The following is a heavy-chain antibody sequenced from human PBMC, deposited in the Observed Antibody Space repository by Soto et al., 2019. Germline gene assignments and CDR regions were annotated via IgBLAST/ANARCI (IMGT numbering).Heavy chain of an antibody. Sequence: QVQLVESGGGVVQPGRSLRLSCAASGFTFSSYAMHWVRQAPGKGLEWVAVISYDGSNKYYADSVKGRFTISRDNSKNTLYLQMNSLRAEDTAVYYCARVRSSTPKRAVVFDYWGQGTLVTVSS. D-gene: IGHD6-13*01. J-gene: IGHJ4*02. CDR2: ISYDGSNK. V-gene: IGHV3-30-3*01. CDR3: ARVRSSTPKRAVVFDY. CDR1: GFTFSSYA.